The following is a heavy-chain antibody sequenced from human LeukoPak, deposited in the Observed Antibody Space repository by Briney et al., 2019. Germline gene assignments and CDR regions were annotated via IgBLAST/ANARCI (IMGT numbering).Heavy chain of an antibody. CDR1: GGTFSSYA. CDR3: ARVYYGSGSYALDY. CDR2: IIPILGIA. Sequence: GASVKVSCKASGGTFSSYAISWVRQAPGQGLEWMGRIIPILGIANYAQKFQGRVTITADKSTSTAYMELSSLRSEDTAVYYCARVYYGSGSYALDYWGQGTLVTVSS. D-gene: IGHD3-10*01. J-gene: IGHJ4*02. V-gene: IGHV1-69*04.